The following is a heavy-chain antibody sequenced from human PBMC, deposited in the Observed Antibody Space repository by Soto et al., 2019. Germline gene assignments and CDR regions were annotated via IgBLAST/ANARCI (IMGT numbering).Heavy chain of an antibody. CDR2: IYYSGST. D-gene: IGHD3-22*01. CDR1: GASITYGGYS. Sequence: PSETLSLTCTVSGASITYGGYSWSWIRQTPGKGLEWIGYIYYSGSTYYNPSLKSRVTISVDTSKNQFSLKLSSVTAADTAVYYCARGGQYDSSGYFPWGQGTMVTVSS. CDR3: ARGGQYDSSGYFP. V-gene: IGHV4-31*03. J-gene: IGHJ3*01.